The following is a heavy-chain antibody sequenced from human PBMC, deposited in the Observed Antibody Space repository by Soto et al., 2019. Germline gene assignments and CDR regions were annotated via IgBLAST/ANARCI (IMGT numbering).Heavy chain of an antibody. D-gene: IGHD3-22*01. CDR1: GFTFSSYA. CDR3: AKMPPDYDSSGYYYVSDY. CDR2: ISGSGGST. Sequence: HPGGSLRLSCAASGFTFSSYAMSWVRQAPGKGLEWVSAISGSGGSTYYADSVKGRFTISRDNSKNTLYLQMNSLRAEDTAVYYCAKMPPDYDSSGYYYVSDYWGQGTLVTVSS. V-gene: IGHV3-23*01. J-gene: IGHJ4*02.